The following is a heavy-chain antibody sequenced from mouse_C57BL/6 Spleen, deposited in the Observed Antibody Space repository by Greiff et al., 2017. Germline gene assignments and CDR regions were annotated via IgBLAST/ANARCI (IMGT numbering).Heavy chain of an antibody. J-gene: IGHJ2*01. CDR3: ARDYYGRGGYFDY. CDR1: GYSFTGYF. CDR2: INPYNGDT. Sequence: EVKLMESGPELVKPGDSVKISCKASGYSFTGYFMNWVMQSHGKSLEWIGRINPYNGDTFYNQKFKGKATLTVDKSSSTAHMELRSLTSEDSAVYYCARDYYGRGGYFDYWGQGTTLTVSS. V-gene: IGHV1-20*01. D-gene: IGHD1-1*01.